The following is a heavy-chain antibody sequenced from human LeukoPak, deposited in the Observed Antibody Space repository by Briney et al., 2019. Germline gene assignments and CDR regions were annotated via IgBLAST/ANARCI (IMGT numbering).Heavy chain of an antibody. CDR1: GYTFTSYA. D-gene: IGHD7-27*01. Sequence: ASVKVSCKASGYTFTSYAMHWVRQAPGQRLEWMGWINAGNGNTKYSQKFQGRVTITRDTSASTAYMELSSLRSEGTAVYYCARALGINAFDIWGQGTMVTVSS. J-gene: IGHJ3*02. V-gene: IGHV1-3*01. CDR2: INAGNGNT. CDR3: ARALGINAFDI.